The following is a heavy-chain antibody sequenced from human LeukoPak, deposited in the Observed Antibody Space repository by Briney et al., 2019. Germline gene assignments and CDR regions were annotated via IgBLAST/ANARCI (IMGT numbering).Heavy chain of an antibody. CDR2: IYYSGST. J-gene: IGHJ4*02. Sequence: SSETLSLTCTVSGGSISSYYWSWIRQPPGKGLEWIGYIYYSGSTNYNPSLKSRVTISVDTSKNQFSLKLSSVTAADTAMYYCARLAGYFYDSSGYPKPSSLIDFWGQGTLVTVSS. CDR3: ARLAGYFYDSSGYPKPSSLIDF. D-gene: IGHD3-22*01. CDR1: GGSISSYY. V-gene: IGHV4-59*12.